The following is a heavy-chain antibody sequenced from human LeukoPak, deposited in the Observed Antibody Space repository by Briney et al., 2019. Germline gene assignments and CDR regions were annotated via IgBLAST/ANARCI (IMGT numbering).Heavy chain of an antibody. Sequence: PGGSLRLSCAASGFIFSSHGMNWARQAPGKGLEWVSGISPSGDITYYADSVKGRFTISRDNSKNTLYLQMNSLRAEDTAIYYCAKNGDRGAYCTGGTCYPYFYYYMNVWGKGTTVTI. CDR3: AKNGDRGAYCTGGTCYPYFYYYMNV. CDR1: GFIFSSHG. J-gene: IGHJ6*03. V-gene: IGHV3-23*01. CDR2: ISPSGDIT. D-gene: IGHD2-15*01.